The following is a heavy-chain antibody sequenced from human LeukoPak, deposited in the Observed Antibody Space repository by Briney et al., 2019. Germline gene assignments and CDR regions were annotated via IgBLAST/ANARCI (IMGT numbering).Heavy chain of an antibody. D-gene: IGHD4-11*01. CDR2: IYYIGST. V-gene: IGHV4-61*01. CDR3: ARDRVRGNSNPYFDY. CDR1: GGSVSSGTYY. J-gene: IGHJ4*02. Sequence: SETLSLTCTISGGSVSSGTYYWSWIRQPPGKGLEWIGYIYYIGSTNYNPSLKSRVTISVDTSKNQFSLKLTSVTAADTAVYYCARDRVRGNSNPYFDYWGQGTLVTVSS.